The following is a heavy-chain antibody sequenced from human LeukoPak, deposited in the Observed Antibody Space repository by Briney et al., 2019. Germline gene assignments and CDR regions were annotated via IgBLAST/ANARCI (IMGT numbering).Heavy chain of an antibody. CDR2: IYNGGST. CDR1: GFTVSSNY. Sequence: GGSLRLSCAASGFTVSSNYMAWVRQAPGKGLEWVSVIYNGGSTNYGDSVKDRFTISRDSSKNTLHLQMNSLRAEDTALYYCARASQWLAFDYWGQGALVTVSS. D-gene: IGHD6-19*01. J-gene: IGHJ4*02. CDR3: ARASQWLAFDY. V-gene: IGHV3-66*01.